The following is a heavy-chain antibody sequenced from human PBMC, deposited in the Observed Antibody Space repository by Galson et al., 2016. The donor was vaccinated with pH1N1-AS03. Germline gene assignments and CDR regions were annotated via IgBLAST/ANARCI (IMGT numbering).Heavy chain of an antibody. CDR2: IDWDDDK. Sequence: PALVKPTQTLTLTCTFSGFSLSTSGMCVSWIRQPPGKALEWLARIDWDDDKYYSTSLKTRLTISKDTPKNQVVLTMTNMDAVDTATYYCARRRDYGDLRDAFGIWGQGTMVTVSS. CDR3: ARRRDYGDLRDAFGI. CDR1: GFSLSTSGMC. V-gene: IGHV2-70*11. J-gene: IGHJ3*02. D-gene: IGHD4-17*01.